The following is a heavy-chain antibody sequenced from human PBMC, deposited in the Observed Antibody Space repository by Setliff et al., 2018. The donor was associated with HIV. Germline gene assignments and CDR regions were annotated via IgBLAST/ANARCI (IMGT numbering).Heavy chain of an antibody. V-gene: IGHV4-34*01. CDR1: GGSPTNYY. Sequence: SETLSLTCAVYGGSPTNYYWSWIRQSPGKGLEWIGEITDDGTATYTSSLKSRGTISLDKSKNQFSLKLSSVTAADTAVYYCARPYYDSSDYSWVDAFDIWGQGTMVTVS. CDR3: ARPYYDSSDYSWVDAFDI. D-gene: IGHD3-22*01. J-gene: IGHJ3*02. CDR2: ITDDGTA.